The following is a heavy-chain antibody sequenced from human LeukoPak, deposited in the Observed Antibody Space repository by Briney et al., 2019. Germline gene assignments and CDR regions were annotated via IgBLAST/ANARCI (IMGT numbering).Heavy chain of an antibody. CDR3: ARGPIVVGTYYYMDV. D-gene: IGHD2-2*01. CDR1: GFTVSSYY. J-gene: IGHJ6*03. V-gene: IGHV3-53*01. CDR2: IYSGGST. Sequence: GGSLRLSCAASGFTVSSYYMSWVRQAPGKGLEWVSVIYSGGSTNYADSVKGRFTIPRDNAKNTLYLQMNSLGVEDTAVYYCARGPIVVGTYYYMDVWGKGTTVTVSS.